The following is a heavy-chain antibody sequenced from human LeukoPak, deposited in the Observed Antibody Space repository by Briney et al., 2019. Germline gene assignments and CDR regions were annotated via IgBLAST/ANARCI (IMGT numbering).Heavy chain of an antibody. CDR1: GFTFDDYG. CDR3: AAHSGYASSNFDH. Sequence: GGSLRLSCATSGFTFDDYGMSWVRQAPGKGLEWVSGINWSGGSTGYADSVKGRFTISRDNAKNSLYLQMNSLRAEDTALYHCAAHSGYASSNFDHWGQGALVTVSS. J-gene: IGHJ4*02. V-gene: IGHV3-20*01. D-gene: IGHD5-12*01. CDR2: INWSGGST.